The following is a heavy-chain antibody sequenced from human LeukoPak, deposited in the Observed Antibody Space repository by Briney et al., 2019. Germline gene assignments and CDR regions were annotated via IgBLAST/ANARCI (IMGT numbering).Heavy chain of an antibody. D-gene: IGHD1-26*01. V-gene: IGHV3-30-3*01. J-gene: IGHJ4*02. CDR2: ISYDGSNK. CDR3: ARDLSGLLLRAWRWYFDY. Sequence: PGRSLRLSCAASGFTFSSYAMHWVRQAPGKGLEWVAVISYDGSNKYYADSVKGRFTISRDNSKNTLYLQMNSLRAEDTAVYYCARDLSGLLLRAWRWYFDYWGQGTLVTVSS. CDR1: GFTFSSYA.